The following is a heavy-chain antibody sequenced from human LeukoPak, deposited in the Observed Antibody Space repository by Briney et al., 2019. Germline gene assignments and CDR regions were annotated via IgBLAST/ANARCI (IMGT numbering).Heavy chain of an antibody. Sequence: SETLSLTCTVSGGSISSYYWSWIRQPPGKGLEWIGYTHYSGSTKYNPSLKSRLTISVDLSKNQFSLRLSSVTAADTAVYFCARGAAGTGAADYWGQGTLVTVSS. CDR2: THYSGST. D-gene: IGHD6-13*01. CDR3: ARGAAGTGAADY. J-gene: IGHJ4*02. CDR1: GGSISSYY. V-gene: IGHV4-59*01.